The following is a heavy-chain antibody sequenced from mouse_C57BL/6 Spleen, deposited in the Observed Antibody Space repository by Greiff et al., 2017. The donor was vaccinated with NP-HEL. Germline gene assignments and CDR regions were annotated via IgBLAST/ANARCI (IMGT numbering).Heavy chain of an antibody. CDR3: AKNGDYGSSYGYFDV. CDR1: GFSLTSYG. D-gene: IGHD1-1*01. V-gene: IGHV2-5*01. Sequence: QVQLQQSGPGLVQPSQSLSITCTVSGFSLTSYGVHWVRQSPGKGLEWLGVIWRGGSTDYNAAFMSRLSITKDNSKSQVFFKMNRLQADDTAIYYCAKNGDYGSSYGYFDVWGTGTTVTVSS. J-gene: IGHJ1*03. CDR2: IWRGGST.